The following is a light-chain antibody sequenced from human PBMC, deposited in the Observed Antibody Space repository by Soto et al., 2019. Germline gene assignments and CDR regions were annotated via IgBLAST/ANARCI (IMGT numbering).Light chain of an antibody. V-gene: IGKV3-11*01. CDR3: QQYNYWPPIT. CDR2: DAS. Sequence: EIVLTQSPATLSLSPGERATLSCRASQSVSSYLAWYQQKPGQAPRLLIFDASNRATGIPARFSGSGSGTEFTLTISSLQSEDFAVYYCQQYNYWPPITFGQGTRWRL. J-gene: IGKJ5*01. CDR1: QSVSSY.